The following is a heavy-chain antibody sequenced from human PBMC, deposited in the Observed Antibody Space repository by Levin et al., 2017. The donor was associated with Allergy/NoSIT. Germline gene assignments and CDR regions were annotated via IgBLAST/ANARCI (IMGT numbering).Heavy chain of an antibody. J-gene: IGHJ4*02. V-gene: IGHV3-7*01. CDR1: GFTFSSYW. CDR2: IKQDGSEK. CDR3: ARDLYYYGSGSAN. Sequence: LSLPCAASGFTFSSYWMSWVRQAPGKGLEWVANIKQDGSEKYYVDSVKGRFTISRDNAKNSLYLQMNSLRAEDTAVYYCARDLYYYGSGSANWGQGTLVTVSS. D-gene: IGHD3-10*01.